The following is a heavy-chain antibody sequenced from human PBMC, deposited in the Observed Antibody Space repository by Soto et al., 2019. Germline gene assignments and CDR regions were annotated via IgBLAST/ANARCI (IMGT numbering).Heavy chain of an antibody. V-gene: IGHV1-8*01. CDR3: ARVHYYGSGSYYISDNWFDP. CDR2: MNPNSGNT. Sequence: EASVKVSCKASGYTFTSYDINWVRPATGQGLEWMGWMNPNSGNTGYAQKFQGRVTMTRNTSISTAYMELSSLRSEDTAVYYCARVHYYGSGSYYISDNWFDPWGQGTLVTVSS. D-gene: IGHD3-10*01. J-gene: IGHJ5*02. CDR1: GYTFTSYD.